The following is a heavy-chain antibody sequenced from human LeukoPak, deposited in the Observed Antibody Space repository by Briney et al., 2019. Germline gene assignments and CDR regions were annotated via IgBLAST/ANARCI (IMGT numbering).Heavy chain of an antibody. J-gene: IGHJ4*02. CDR2: RSKANSYAT. V-gene: IGHV3-73*01. CDR3: TTQEVGY. CDR1: GFTLSGSA. Sequence: PGGSLRLSCAASGFTLSGSAMRSKANSYATAYAASVKGRFTISRDDSKNTAYLQMNSLKTEDTAVYYCTTQEVGYWGQGTLVTVSS.